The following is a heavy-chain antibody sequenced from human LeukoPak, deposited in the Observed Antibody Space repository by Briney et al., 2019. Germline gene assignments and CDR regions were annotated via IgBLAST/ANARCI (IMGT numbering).Heavy chain of an antibody. CDR2: TYYRSKWYN. Sequence: SQTLSLTCAISGDSVSSNSAAWNWLRQSPSRGLEWLGRTYYRSKWYNDYAISVRSRISINADPSKNQVSLQVYSVTPEDTAVYFCARDRVDIVGTVEPPYFDFWGQGSLVTVSS. D-gene: IGHD5-12*01. J-gene: IGHJ4*02. CDR1: GDSVSSNSAA. CDR3: ARDRVDIVGTVEPPYFDF. V-gene: IGHV6-1*01.